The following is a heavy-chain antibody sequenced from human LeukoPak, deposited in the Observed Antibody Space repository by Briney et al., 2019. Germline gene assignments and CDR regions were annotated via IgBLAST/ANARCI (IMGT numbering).Heavy chain of an antibody. D-gene: IGHD3-3*01. CDR1: GVSISSSSYY. V-gene: IGHV4-39*01. CDR2: IYYSGST. J-gene: IGHJ4*02. Sequence: SETLSLTCTVSGVSISSSSYYWGWIRQPPGKGLEWIGSIYYSGSTYYNPSLKSRVTISVDTSKNQFSLKLSSVTAADTAVYYCARHTYDFWSGSYYFDYWGQGTLVTVSS. CDR3: ARHTYDFWSGSYYFDY.